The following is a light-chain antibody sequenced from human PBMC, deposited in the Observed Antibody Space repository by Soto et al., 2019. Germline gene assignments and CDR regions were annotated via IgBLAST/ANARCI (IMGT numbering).Light chain of an antibody. V-gene: IGKV3-11*01. CDR3: QQRSNWRRLT. J-gene: IGKJ4*01. CDR2: DAS. CDR1: QSVSSY. Sequence: EIVLTQSPATLSLSPGERATLSCRASQSVSSYLAWYQQKPGQAPRLLIFDASNRATGIPGRVSGSGSGTDFSLTISSLEPEDFAVYYCQQRSNWRRLTFGGGTKVEIK.